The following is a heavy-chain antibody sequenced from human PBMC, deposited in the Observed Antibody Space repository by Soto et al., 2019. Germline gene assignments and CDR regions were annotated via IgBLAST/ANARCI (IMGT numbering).Heavy chain of an antibody. J-gene: IGHJ3*02. V-gene: IGHV3-43*02. CDR1: GFTFDDYA. CDR2: ISGDGGST. Sequence: GGSLRLSCAASGFTFDDYAMHWVRQAPGKGLEWVSLISGDGGSTYYADSVKGRFTISRDNSKNSLYLQMNSLRTEDTALYYCANSMSSSGGAFDIWGQGTMVTVSS. D-gene: IGHD6-6*01. CDR3: ANSMSSSGGAFDI.